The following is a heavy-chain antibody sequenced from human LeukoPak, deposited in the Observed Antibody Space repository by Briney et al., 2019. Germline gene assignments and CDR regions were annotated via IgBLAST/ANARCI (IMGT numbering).Heavy chain of an antibody. Sequence: SETLSLTCAVSGGSIAIRNYYWAWIRQSPGRGLEWLGSVYSSGSVYYNPSLKSRATISVDTSKNQFSLKLSSVTAADTAVYYCVRGRYSSGWFKDKNWFDPWGQGIPVTVSS. J-gene: IGHJ5*02. V-gene: IGHV4-39*07. CDR3: VRGRYSSGWFKDKNWFDP. CDR1: GGSIAIRNYY. D-gene: IGHD6-19*01. CDR2: VYSSGSV.